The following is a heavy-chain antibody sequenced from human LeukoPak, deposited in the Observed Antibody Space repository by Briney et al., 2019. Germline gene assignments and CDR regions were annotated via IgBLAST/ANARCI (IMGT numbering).Heavy chain of an antibody. V-gene: IGHV4-39*01. CDR3: ARSTGYSTGCYDY. CDR1: GGSIISSNYY. J-gene: IGHJ4*02. D-gene: IGHD6-19*01. CDR2: IYYSGGT. Sequence: PSETLSLTCTVSGGSIISSNYYWGWIRQPPGKGLEWIGSIYYSGGTYYNSSPRSRVTISVDTSKNQFSLKLSSATAADTAVYYCARSTGYSTGCYDYWGQGTLVTVSS.